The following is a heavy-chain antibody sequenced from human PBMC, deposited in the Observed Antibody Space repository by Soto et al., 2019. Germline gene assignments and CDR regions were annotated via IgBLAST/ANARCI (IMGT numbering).Heavy chain of an antibody. J-gene: IGHJ4*02. CDR3: AKVRGSSGSYYFDF. D-gene: IGHD1-26*01. Sequence: PSDTLSLTCTVSGASISSFYCSWIRQSPGKGLEWMAYISNAGNRNFNPSLQGRVTISMDTSKNQFSLRLNSVTAADTAVYYCAKVRGSSGSYYFDFWGQGTLVTVSS. CDR1: GASISSFY. V-gene: IGHV4-59*07. CDR2: ISNAGNR.